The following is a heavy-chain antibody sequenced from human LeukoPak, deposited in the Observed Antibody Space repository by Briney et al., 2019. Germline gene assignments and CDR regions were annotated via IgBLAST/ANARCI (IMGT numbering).Heavy chain of an antibody. J-gene: IGHJ5*02. Sequence: ASVKVSCKASGYTFTSYAMHWVRQAPGQRLEWMARIIPMVGTPDYAQKFQGRLTITADTSTRTAYMDLSSLTSDDTAVYYCARRGYSGYEGAWFDPWGQGTLVTVSS. CDR3: ARRGYSGYEGAWFDP. CDR1: GYTFTSYA. V-gene: IGHV1-69*04. D-gene: IGHD5-12*01. CDR2: IIPMVGTP.